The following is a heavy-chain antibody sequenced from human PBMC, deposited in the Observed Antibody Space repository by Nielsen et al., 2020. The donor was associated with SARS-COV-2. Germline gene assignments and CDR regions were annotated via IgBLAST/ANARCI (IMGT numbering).Heavy chain of an antibody. J-gene: IGHJ4*02. CDR2: ILDDGSNA. V-gene: IGHV3-30*03. CDR1: GFTFANYG. D-gene: IGHD5-12*01. Sequence: GGSLRLSCAASGFTFANYGIHWVRQAPGKGLEWVAAILDDGSNAYSGDSVKGRFTVSRDNSKNTLYLQMTDLRTEDTAVYFCARDARGYYGFDFVFDYWGQGSLVTVSS. CDR3: ARDARGYYGFDFVFDY.